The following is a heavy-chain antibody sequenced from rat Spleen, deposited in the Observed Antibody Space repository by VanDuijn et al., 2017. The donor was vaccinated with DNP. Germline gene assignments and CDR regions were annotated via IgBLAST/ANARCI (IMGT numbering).Heavy chain of an antibody. V-gene: IGHV5-22*01. Sequence: EVQLVESGGGLVQPGRSLKLSCAASGFTFSDYYMAWVRQAPKKGLEWVASISYEGSSTYYGDSVKGRFTISRDNAKSTLYLQMNSLRSEDTATYYCARYYGYYYAVDAWGQGTSVTVSS. CDR3: ARYYGYYYAVDA. J-gene: IGHJ4*01. CDR2: ISYEGSST. CDR1: GFTFSDYY. D-gene: IGHD1-6*01.